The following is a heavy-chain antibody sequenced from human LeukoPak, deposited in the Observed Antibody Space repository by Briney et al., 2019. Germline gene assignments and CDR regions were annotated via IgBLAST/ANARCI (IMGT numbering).Heavy chain of an antibody. D-gene: IGHD4-17*01. Sequence: ASVKVSCKASGGTFSSYAISWVRQAPGQGLEWMGRIIPIFGTANYAQKFQGRVTITTDESTSTAYMELSSLRSEDTAVYYCASLSSVTTGYSYDYWGQGTLVTVSS. CDR3: ASLSSVTTGYSYDY. CDR2: IIPIFGTA. V-gene: IGHV1-69*05. CDR1: GGTFSSYA. J-gene: IGHJ4*02.